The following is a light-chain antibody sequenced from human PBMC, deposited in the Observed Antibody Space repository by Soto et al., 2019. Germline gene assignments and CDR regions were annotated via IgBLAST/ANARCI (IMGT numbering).Light chain of an antibody. V-gene: IGLV2-14*01. CDR2: DVS. CDR1: SSDVGGYNY. J-gene: IGLJ2*01. Sequence: QSALTQPTSVSGSPGQSITISCTGTSSDVGGYNYVSWYQQHPGKAPKLMIYDVSNLPSGVSNRFSGSKSGNTASLTISGLQAEDEADYYCSSYTSSSTLVFGGGTRLTV. CDR3: SSYTSSSTLV.